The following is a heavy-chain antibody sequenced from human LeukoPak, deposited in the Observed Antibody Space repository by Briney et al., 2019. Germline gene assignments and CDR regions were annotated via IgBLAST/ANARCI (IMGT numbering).Heavy chain of an antibody. CDR3: AKDFFRGCSGGSCYSWDAFDI. V-gene: IGHV3-23*01. Sequence: GGSLRLSCAASGFTFSSYAMSWVRQAPGKGLEWVSAISGSGGSTYYADSVKGRFTISRDNSKNTLYLQMNSLRAEDTAVYYCAKDFFRGCSGGSCYSWDAFDIWGQGTMVTVSS. J-gene: IGHJ3*02. CDR1: GFTFSSYA. CDR2: ISGSGGST. D-gene: IGHD2-15*01.